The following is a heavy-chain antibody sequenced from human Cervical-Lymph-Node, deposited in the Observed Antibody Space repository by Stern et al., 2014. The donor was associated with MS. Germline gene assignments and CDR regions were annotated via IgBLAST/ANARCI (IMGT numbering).Heavy chain of an antibody. V-gene: IGHV4-59*01. J-gene: IGHJ3*02. CDR3: ARTLRRRPDAFDI. CDR1: GGSISSYY. CDR2: IYYSGST. Sequence: QVQLVESGPGLVKPSETLSLTCTVSGGSISSYYWSWIRQPPGKGLEWIGYIYYSGSTNYNPSLKSRVTISVDTSKNQFSLKLSSVTAADTAVYYCARTLRRRPDAFDIWGQGTMVTVSS. D-gene: IGHD4-17*01.